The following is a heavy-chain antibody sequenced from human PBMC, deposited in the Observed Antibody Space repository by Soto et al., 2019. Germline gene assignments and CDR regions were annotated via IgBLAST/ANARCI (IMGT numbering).Heavy chain of an antibody. Sequence: SETLSLTCTVSGGSISSGGYYWSWIRQHPGKGLEWIGYIYYSGSTYYNPSLKSRVTISVDTSKNQFSLKLSSVTAADTAVYYCARLYCSGGSCYSILGAHNWFEPWGQGTLVTVSS. J-gene: IGHJ5*02. CDR2: IYYSGST. CDR3: ARLYCSGGSCYSILGAHNWFEP. CDR1: GGSISSGGYY. V-gene: IGHV4-31*03. D-gene: IGHD2-15*01.